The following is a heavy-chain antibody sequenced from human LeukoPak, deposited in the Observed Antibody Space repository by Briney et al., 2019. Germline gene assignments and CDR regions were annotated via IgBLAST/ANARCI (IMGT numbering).Heavy chain of an antibody. J-gene: IGHJ4*02. CDR2: ISGSGGST. CDR3: ARGAYYNILTGFRGRILGFEY. CDR1: GFTFSSYS. Sequence: GGSLRLSCAASGFTFSSYSMSWVRQAPGKGLEWVSAISGSGGSTYYADSVKGRFTISRDNSKNTLYLQMNSLRAEDTAVYYCARGAYYNILTGFRGRILGFEYWGQGTLVTVSS. V-gene: IGHV3-23*01. D-gene: IGHD3-9*01.